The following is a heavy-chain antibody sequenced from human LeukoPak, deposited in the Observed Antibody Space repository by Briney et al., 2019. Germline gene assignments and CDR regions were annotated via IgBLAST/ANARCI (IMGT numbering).Heavy chain of an antibody. V-gene: IGHV4-4*07. Sequence: SETLSLTCTVSGGSISSYYWSWIRQPAGKGLEWIGRIYISGSTNYNPSLKSRVTMSVDTSKNQFSLKLSSVTAADTAVYYCARDRYDSSGYYYYYGMDVWGQGTTVTVSS. CDR1: GGSISSYY. J-gene: IGHJ6*02. D-gene: IGHD3-22*01. CDR3: ARDRYDSSGYYYYYGMDV. CDR2: IYISGST.